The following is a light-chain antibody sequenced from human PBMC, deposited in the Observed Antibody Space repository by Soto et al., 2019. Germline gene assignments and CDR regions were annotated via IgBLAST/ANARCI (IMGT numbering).Light chain of an antibody. CDR3: SSYTSSSTRV. CDR1: SSDVGGYNY. Sequence: QSALTQPASVSGSPGQSITISCTGTSSDVGGYNYVSWYQQHPDKAPKLMIYDVNNRPSGVSNRFSGSKSGNTASLTISGLQAEYEDDYYCSSYTSSSTRVFGTGTKVTVL. CDR2: DVN. J-gene: IGLJ1*01. V-gene: IGLV2-14*01.